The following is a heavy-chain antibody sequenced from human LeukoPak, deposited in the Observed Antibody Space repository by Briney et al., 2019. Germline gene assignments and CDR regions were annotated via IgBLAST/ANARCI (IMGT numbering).Heavy chain of an antibody. J-gene: IGHJ4*02. CDR3: ARAPITSPFYFDY. D-gene: IGHD2-2*01. Sequence: GGSLRLSCTAFGFAFDEHGMSWVRQVPGRGLEWVAGINWSGGSTGYADPLRGRFTISRDNAKNSLYLQVDRLRAGDTALYYCARAPITSPFYFDYWGQGTLVTVSS. CDR2: INWSGGST. CDR1: GFAFDEHG. V-gene: IGHV3-20*04.